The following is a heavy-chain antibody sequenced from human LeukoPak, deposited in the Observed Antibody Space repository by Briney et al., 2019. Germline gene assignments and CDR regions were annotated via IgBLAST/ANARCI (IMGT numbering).Heavy chain of an antibody. Sequence: GASVKVSCKASGYTFTGYYTHWVRQAPGQGLEWMGWINPNSGGTNYAQKFQGRVTMTRDTSISTAYMELSRLRSDDTAVYYCARGGVRSSGYYLDAFDIWGQGTMVTVSS. CDR1: GYTFTGYY. J-gene: IGHJ3*02. CDR2: INPNSGGT. CDR3: ARGGVRSSGYYLDAFDI. D-gene: IGHD3-22*01. V-gene: IGHV1-2*02.